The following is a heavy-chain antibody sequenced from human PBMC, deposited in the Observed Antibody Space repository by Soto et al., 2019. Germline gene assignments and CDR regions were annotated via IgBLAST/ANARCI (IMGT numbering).Heavy chain of an antibody. D-gene: IGHD2-15*01. CDR1: GFTFSSYG. Sequence: PGGSLRLSCAASGFTFSSYGMHWVRQAPGKGLEWVAVIWYDGSNKYYADSVKGRFTISRDNSKNTLYLQMNSLRAEDTAVYYCARDERVVVAVTSSGRHYYYYGMNVWGQGTTVTVSS. CDR2: IWYDGSNK. V-gene: IGHV3-33*01. CDR3: ARDERVVVAVTSSGRHYYYYGMNV. J-gene: IGHJ6*02.